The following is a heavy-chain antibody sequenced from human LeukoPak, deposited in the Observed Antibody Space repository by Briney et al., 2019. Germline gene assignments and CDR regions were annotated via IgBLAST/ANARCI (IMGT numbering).Heavy chain of an antibody. D-gene: IGHD6-13*01. Sequence: ASVKVSCKASGYSFTSYAITWVRQAPGQGLEWMGWISGPNGNTNYAQKFQGRVTMTTDTSTNTAYMELRSLRSDDTAVYYCARSYSSTWYSYYYYMDVWGKGTTVTVSS. CDR2: ISGPNGNT. CDR3: ARSYSSTWYSYYYYMDV. V-gene: IGHV1-18*01. J-gene: IGHJ6*03. CDR1: GYSFTSYA.